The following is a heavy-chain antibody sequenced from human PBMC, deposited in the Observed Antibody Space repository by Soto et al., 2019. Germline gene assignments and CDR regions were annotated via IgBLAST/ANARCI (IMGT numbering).Heavy chain of an antibody. CDR2: ISAYNGNT. J-gene: IGHJ6*02. Sequence: GASVKVSCKASGYTFTSYGISWLRQSPGQGLEWMGWISAYNGNTNYAQKLQGRVTMTTDTSTSTAYMELRSLRSDDTAVYYCAREEYDFWSGYYSYYYYYGMDVWGQGTTVTVSS. V-gene: IGHV1-18*04. D-gene: IGHD3-3*01. CDR3: AREEYDFWSGYYSYYYYYGMDV. CDR1: GYTFTSYG.